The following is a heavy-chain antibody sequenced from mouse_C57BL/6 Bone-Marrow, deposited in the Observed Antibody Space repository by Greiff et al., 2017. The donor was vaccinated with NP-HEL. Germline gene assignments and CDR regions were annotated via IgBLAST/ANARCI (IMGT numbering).Heavy chain of an antibody. V-gene: IGHV5-4*01. CDR3: AREGESYDGYHGAMDY. D-gene: IGHD2-3*01. CDR2: ISDGGSYT. CDR1: GFTFSSYA. Sequence: EVKLVESGGGLVKPGGSLKLSCAASGFTFSSYAMSWVRQTPEKRLEWVATISDGGSYTYYPDNVKGRVTISRDNAKNNLYLQMSHLKSEDTAMYYCAREGESYDGYHGAMDYWGQRTSVTVSS. J-gene: IGHJ4*01.